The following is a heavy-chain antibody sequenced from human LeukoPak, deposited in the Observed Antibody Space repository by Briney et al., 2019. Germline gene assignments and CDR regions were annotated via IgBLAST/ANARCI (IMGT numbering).Heavy chain of an antibody. D-gene: IGHD3-22*01. Sequence: GASVKVSCKASGGTFSNYGISWVRQAPGQGLEWMGWISAYDGNTKYAQKLQGRVTMTTDTSTSTAYMELRSLRSDDTAVYYCARDRRSDDSSGYPYWGQGTLVTVSS. CDR1: GGTFSNYG. V-gene: IGHV1-18*01. J-gene: IGHJ4*02. CDR2: ISAYDGNT. CDR3: ARDRRSDDSSGYPY.